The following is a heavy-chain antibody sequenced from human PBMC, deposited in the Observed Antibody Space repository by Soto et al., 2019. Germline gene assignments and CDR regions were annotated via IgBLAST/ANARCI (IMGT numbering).Heavy chain of an antibody. V-gene: IGHV4-61*01. Sequence: PSETLSLTCCVSGGSVIDKTYYWMWIRQPPGKRLEWIGYVYYSGTTNYNPSLKSRVTISVDLSKNRFSLRLSSVTTADTALYYCARTTAVPNTLRSRYFFDYWGQGTLVTVSS. CDR1: GGSVIDKTYY. J-gene: IGHJ4*02. D-gene: IGHD4-17*01. CDR2: VYYSGTT. CDR3: ARTTAVPNTLRSRYFFDY.